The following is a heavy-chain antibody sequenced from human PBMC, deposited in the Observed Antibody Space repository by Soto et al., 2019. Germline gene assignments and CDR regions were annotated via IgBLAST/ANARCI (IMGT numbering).Heavy chain of an antibody. CDR1: GFTFSSYA. J-gene: IGHJ3*02. D-gene: IGHD6-13*01. V-gene: IGHV3-23*01. CDR2: ISGSGGGT. CDR3: ASLGPPGIAAAATEGVAFDI. Sequence: PGGSLRLSCAASGFTFSSYAMSWVRQAPGKGLEWVSAISGSGGGTYYADSVKGRFTISRDNSKNTLYLQMNSLRAEDTAVYYCASLGPPGIAAAATEGVAFDIWGQGTMVTVSS.